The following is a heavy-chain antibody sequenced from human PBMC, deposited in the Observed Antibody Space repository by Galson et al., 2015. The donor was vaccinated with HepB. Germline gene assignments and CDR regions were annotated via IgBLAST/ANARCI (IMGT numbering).Heavy chain of an antibody. D-gene: IGHD6-19*01. J-gene: IGHJ4*02. V-gene: IGHV3-30-3*01. Sequence: SLRLSCAASGFTFSSYAMHWVRQAPGKGLEWVAVISYDGSNKYYADSVKGRFTISRDNSKNTLYLQMNSLRAEDTAVYYCAKQVGSSGWLMRNAGYFDYWGQGTLVTVSS. CDR1: GFTFSSYA. CDR3: AKQVGSSGWLMRNAGYFDY. CDR2: ISYDGSNK.